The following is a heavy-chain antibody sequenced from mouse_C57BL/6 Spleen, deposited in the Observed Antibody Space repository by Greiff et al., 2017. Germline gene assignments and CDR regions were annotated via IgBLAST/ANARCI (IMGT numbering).Heavy chain of an antibody. CDR1: GYAFSSSW. D-gene: IGHD2-3*01. CDR2: IYPGDGDT. J-gene: IGHJ3*01. Sequence: VKLMESGPELVKPGASVKISCKASGYAFSSSWMNWVKQRPGKGLEWIGRIYPGDGDTNYNGKFKGKATLTADKSSSTAYMQLSSLTSEDSAVYFCAREEGIYDSSAWFAYWGQGTLVTVSA. V-gene: IGHV1-82*01. CDR3: AREEGIYDSSAWFAY.